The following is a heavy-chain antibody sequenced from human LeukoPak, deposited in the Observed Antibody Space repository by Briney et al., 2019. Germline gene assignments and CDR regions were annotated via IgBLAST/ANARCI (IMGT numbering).Heavy chain of an antibody. CDR2: VSSDGSIK. D-gene: IGHD6-13*01. Sequence: GGSLSFYCAASSFTISGNGIHWVRQAPGKGLEWVAVVSSDGSIKYYADSVKGRFTISRDTSKNTVYLQMNSLGAEDTAFYYCARGYSSSWLGYFDYWGQGTLVTVSS. V-gene: IGHV3-30*03. J-gene: IGHJ4*02. CDR3: ARGYSSSWLGYFDY. CDR1: SFTISGNG.